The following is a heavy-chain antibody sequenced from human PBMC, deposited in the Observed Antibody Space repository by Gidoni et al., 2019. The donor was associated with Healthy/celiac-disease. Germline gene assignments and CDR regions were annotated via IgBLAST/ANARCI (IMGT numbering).Heavy chain of an antibody. D-gene: IGHD3-22*01. Sequence: AASGFTFSSYGMHWVRRAPGKGLEWVAVISYDGSNKYYADSVKGRFTISRDNSKNTLYLQMNSLRAEDTAVYYCAKNIAPHYYDSSGMDVWGQGTTVTVSS. CDR2: ISYDGSNK. V-gene: IGHV3-30*18. CDR1: GFTFSSYG. J-gene: IGHJ6*02. CDR3: AKNIAPHYYDSSGMDV.